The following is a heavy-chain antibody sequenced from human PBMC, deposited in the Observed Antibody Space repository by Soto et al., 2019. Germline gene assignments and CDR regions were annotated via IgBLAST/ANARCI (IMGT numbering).Heavy chain of an antibody. Sequence: QTLSLTCAISGDSVSSNSAAWNWIRQSPSRGLEWLGRTYYRSKWYNDYAVSVKSRITINPDTSKNQFSLQLNSVTPEDTAVYYCARAHDSSGYYYLIPGFDIWGQGTMVTVSS. CDR3: ARAHDSSGYYYLIPGFDI. V-gene: IGHV6-1*01. D-gene: IGHD3-22*01. J-gene: IGHJ3*02. CDR2: TYYRSKWYN. CDR1: GDSVSSNSAA.